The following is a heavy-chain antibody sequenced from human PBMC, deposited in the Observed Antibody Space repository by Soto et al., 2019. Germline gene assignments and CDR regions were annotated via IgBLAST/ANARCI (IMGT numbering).Heavy chain of an antibody. CDR2: IYNSGRT. V-gene: IGHV4-30-4*08. CDR1: GGSISNGNHY. CDR3: XXXXXXXXXXXXXXXXFDY. J-gene: IGHJ4*02. Sequence: QVQLQESGPGLVKPSQTLSLTCTVSGGSISNGNHYXSWXXQLPGKGLEVIGYIYNSGRTNYNPSLKSRINXXXXXXXXXXXXXXXXXXXXXXXXXXXXXXXXXXXXXXXXXXXFDYWGQGTPVTVSS.